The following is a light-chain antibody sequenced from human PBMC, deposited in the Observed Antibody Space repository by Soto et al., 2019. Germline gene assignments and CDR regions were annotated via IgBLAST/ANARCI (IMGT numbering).Light chain of an antibody. CDR1: QSVTSSY. CDR2: GAS. CDR3: QQYGDSLLT. V-gene: IGKV3-20*01. Sequence: EIVLTHSPGTLSLSPGERATLSCRASQSVTSSYLAWYQRKPGQAPRLLIYGASNRATGIPDRFRGSGSGTDFSLTISRLEPEDFAVYYCQQYGDSLLTFGGGTRVEMK. J-gene: IGKJ4*01.